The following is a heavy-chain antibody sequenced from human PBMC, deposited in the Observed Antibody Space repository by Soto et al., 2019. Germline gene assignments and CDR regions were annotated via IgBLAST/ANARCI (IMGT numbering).Heavy chain of an antibody. CDR2: ISSSSSYI. CDR3: VRISGVGRNDAFDI. V-gene: IGHV3-21*01. Sequence: GGSLRLSCAASGFTFSSYSMNWVRQAPGKGLEWVSSISSSSSYIYYADSVKGRFTISRDNAKNSLYLQMNSLRAEDTAVYYCVRISGVGRNDAFDIWGQGTMVTVSS. J-gene: IGHJ3*02. D-gene: IGHD2-8*01. CDR1: GFTFSSYS.